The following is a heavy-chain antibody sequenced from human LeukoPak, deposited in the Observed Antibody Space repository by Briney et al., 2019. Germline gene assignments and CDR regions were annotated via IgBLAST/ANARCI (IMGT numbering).Heavy chain of an antibody. CDR1: GFTFSDYF. V-gene: IGHV3-11*03. Sequence: PGGSLRLSCAASGFTFSDYFMSWIRKAPGKGLEWVSYISTGSTYTYYADSVKGRFTISRDNAKNSLYLQINSLRAEDTAVYYCAKMLVGTNLFDYWAQGTMVTVSS. CDR3: AKMLVGTNLFDY. D-gene: IGHD1-26*01. CDR2: ISTGSTYT. J-gene: IGHJ4*01.